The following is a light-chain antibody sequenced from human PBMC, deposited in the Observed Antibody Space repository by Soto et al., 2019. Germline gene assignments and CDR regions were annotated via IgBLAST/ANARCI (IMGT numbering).Light chain of an antibody. Sequence: QSALTQPRSVSGSPGQSVTVSCIGTSSDVGDYNSVSWYQQHPGKAPKLMIYDVSKRPSGVPDRFSGSKSGNTASLTISGLLAEDEADYYCCSYVGSYSYIFGIWTKVTVL. CDR2: DVS. V-gene: IGLV2-11*01. J-gene: IGLJ1*01. CDR3: CSYVGSYSYI. CDR1: SSDVGDYNS.